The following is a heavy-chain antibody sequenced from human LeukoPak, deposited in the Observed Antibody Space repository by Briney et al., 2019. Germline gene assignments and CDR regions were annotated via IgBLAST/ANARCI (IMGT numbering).Heavy chain of an antibody. CDR2: IYTSGST. Sequence: SETLSLTCTVSGGSISSYYWSWIRQSAGKGLEWIGRIYTSGSTNYNPSLKSRVTISVDTSKNQFSLKLSSVTAADTAVYYCARDSVGYYDSSGYSIWGQGTMVTVSS. CDR1: GGSISSYY. J-gene: IGHJ3*02. D-gene: IGHD3-22*01. CDR3: ARDSVGYYDSSGYSI. V-gene: IGHV4-4*07.